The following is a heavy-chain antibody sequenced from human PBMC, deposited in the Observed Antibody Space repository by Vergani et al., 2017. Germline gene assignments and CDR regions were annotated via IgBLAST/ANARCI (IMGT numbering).Heavy chain of an antibody. CDR1: GGSFSGYY. Sequence: QVQLQQWGAGLLKPSETLSLTCAVYGGSFSGYYWSWIRQPPGKGLEWIGEINNSGSTNYNPSLKSRVTISVATSKNQFSLKLSSVTAADTAVYYCARVGRFSYGSRFFYYWGQGTLVTVSS. V-gene: IGHV4-34*01. D-gene: IGHD5-18*01. J-gene: IGHJ4*02. CDR3: ARVGRFSYGSRFFYY. CDR2: INNSGST.